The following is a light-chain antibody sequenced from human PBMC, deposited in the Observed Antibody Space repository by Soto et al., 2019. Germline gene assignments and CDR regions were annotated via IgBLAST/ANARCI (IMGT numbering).Light chain of an antibody. J-gene: IGLJ3*02. Sequence: SYELTQPPSVSVAPGQTARLTCGGDNIGSRSVHWYQQKPGQAPVLGAYDDRDRPSGIPDRFSGSNSGNTATLTISRVEAGDEADFYGQVWISDHLVFGGGTKVTVL. CDR1: NIGSRS. CDR3: QVWISDHLV. V-gene: IGLV3-21*02. CDR2: DDR.